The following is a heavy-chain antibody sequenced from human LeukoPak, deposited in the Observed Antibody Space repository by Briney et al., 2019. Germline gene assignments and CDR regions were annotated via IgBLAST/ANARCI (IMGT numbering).Heavy chain of an antibody. CDR2: IIPIFGTA. CDR1: GGTFSSYA. CDR3: ASLRSGLNYYYYYMDV. D-gene: IGHD2-15*01. V-gene: IGHV1-69*05. Sequence: GASVKVSCKASGGTFSSYAISWVRQAPGQGLEWMGGIIPIFGTANYAQKFQGRVTITTDESTSTAYMELSSLRSEDTAVYYRASLRSGLNYYYYYMDVWGKGTTVTVSS. J-gene: IGHJ6*03.